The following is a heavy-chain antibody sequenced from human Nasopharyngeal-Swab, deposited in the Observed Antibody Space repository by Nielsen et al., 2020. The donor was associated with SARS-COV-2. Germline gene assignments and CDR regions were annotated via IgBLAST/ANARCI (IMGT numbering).Heavy chain of an antibody. CDR2: ISYDGSNK. V-gene: IGHV3-30-3*01. Sequence: IRQHPGKGLEWVAVISYDGSNKYYADSVKGRFTISRDNSKNTLYLQMNSLRAEDTAVYYCARTDSSGYYPVTYYYYGMDVWGQGTTVTVSS. D-gene: IGHD3-22*01. J-gene: IGHJ6*02. CDR3: ARTDSSGYYPVTYYYYGMDV.